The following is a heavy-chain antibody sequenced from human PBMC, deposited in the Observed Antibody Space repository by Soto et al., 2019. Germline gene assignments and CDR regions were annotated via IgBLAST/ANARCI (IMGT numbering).Heavy chain of an antibody. J-gene: IGHJ5*02. CDR1: GASINTYY. CDR2: IYYSGTT. V-gene: IGHV4-59*01. Sequence: PSETLSLTCTVSGASINTYYWSWIRQPPGKGLEWIGYIYYSGTTNYNPSLRSRVTLSVDTSKSQFSLRLRSVTAADTAVYYCARGQGFLWFDPWGQGSRVTVSS. CDR3: ARGQGFLWFDP.